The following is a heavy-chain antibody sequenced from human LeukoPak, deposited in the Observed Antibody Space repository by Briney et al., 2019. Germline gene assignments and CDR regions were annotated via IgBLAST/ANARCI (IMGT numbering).Heavy chain of an antibody. V-gene: IGHV3-30*02. Sequence: PGGSLRLSCAASGFTFSSYGMHWVRQAPGKGLEWVAFIRYDGSNKYYADSVKGRFTISRDNSKNTLYLQMNSLRAEDTAVYYCAKDRCSSTSCWRSLGYWGQGTLVTVSS. CDR2: IRYDGSNK. CDR3: AKDRCSSTSCWRSLGY. J-gene: IGHJ4*02. D-gene: IGHD2-2*01. CDR1: GFTFSSYG.